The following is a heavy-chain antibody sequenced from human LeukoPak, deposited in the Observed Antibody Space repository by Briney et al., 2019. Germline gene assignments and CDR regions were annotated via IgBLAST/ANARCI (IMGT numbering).Heavy chain of an antibody. CDR3: ARAGIVDAFDI. V-gene: IGHV4-59*01. CDR1: GGSISSYY. J-gene: IGHJ3*02. CDR2: FYYSGST. D-gene: IGHD1-26*01. Sequence: SETLSLTCTVSGGSISSYYWSWIRQPPGRGLEWIGYFYYSGSTSYNPSLKSRVTTSVDMSKNQFSLKLSSVTAADTAVYYCARAGIVDAFDIWGQGTMVTVSS.